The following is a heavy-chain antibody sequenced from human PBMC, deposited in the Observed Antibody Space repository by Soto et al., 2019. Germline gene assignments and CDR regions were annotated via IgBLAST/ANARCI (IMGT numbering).Heavy chain of an antibody. Sequence: QAQLVESGGGVVQPGTSLRLSCATSGFTFNSYAMQWVRQAPDKGLEWVSIISYDGNHKFYADSVKGRFTISRDNSKNTLYLVMNSQRPEDTAVYYCARDRRIAVAGTGWFDPWGRGTLVTVSS. D-gene: IGHD6-19*01. J-gene: IGHJ5*02. CDR2: ISYDGNHK. CDR3: ARDRRIAVAGTGWFDP. CDR1: GFTFNSYA. V-gene: IGHV3-30-3*01.